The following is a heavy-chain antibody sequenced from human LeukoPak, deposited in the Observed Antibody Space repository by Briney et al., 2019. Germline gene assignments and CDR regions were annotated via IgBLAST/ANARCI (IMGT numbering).Heavy chain of an antibody. V-gene: IGHV4-30-4*01. J-gene: IGHJ4*02. Sequence: PSETLSLTCIVSGGSISSGDYYWSWIRQPPGKGLEWIGYIYYSGSTYYNPSLKSRVTISVDTSKNQFSLKLSSVTAADTAVYYCARASHDSYYDSSGYYGYYFNYWGQGTLVTVSS. CDR1: GGSISSGDYY. CDR2: IYYSGST. CDR3: ARASHDSYYDSSGYYGYYFNY. D-gene: IGHD3-22*01.